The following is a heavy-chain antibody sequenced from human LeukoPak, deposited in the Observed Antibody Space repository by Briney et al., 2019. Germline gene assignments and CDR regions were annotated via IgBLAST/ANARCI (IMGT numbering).Heavy chain of an antibody. Sequence: GGSLRLSCEASGFTFNSYGMSWVRQAPGKGLEWVSAISGSGGSTYYADSVKGRFTISRDNSKNTLYLQMNSLRAEDTAVYYCAKDRPDHYYYYYGMDVWGQGTTVTVSS. CDR2: ISGSGGST. V-gene: IGHV3-23*01. J-gene: IGHJ6*02. CDR1: GFTFNSYG. D-gene: IGHD1-14*01. CDR3: AKDRPDHYYYYYGMDV.